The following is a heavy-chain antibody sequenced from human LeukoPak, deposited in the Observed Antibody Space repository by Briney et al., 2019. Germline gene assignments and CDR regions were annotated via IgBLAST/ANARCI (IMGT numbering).Heavy chain of an antibody. CDR1: GGSITSGDHY. D-gene: IGHD2-21*01. V-gene: IGHV4-30-4*01. CDR2: TSYSGST. J-gene: IGHJ4*02. CDR3: ARAGGAYGGIVDC. Sequence: SETLSLTCTVSGGSITSGDHYWSWIRQPPGKGLELIGYTSYSGSTYYNASLRSRVIISLHTSQNQFSLKLSSVTAADTAVYYCARAGGAYGGIVDCWGRGTLATVSS.